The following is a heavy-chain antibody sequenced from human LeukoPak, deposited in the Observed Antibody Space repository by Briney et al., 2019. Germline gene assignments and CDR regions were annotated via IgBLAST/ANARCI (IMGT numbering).Heavy chain of an antibody. CDR1: GFTFSSCA. Sequence: GGSLRLSCAASGFTFSSCAMRWVRQAPGKGLEWVSSIRGGGVNIQYAVSVKGRFTISRDNSNNTLHLQMNSLRVEDTAVYYCAKEFFGSGNYFNGVFDSWGQGALVTVSS. CDR3: AKEFFGSGNYFNGVFDS. V-gene: IGHV3-23*01. D-gene: IGHD3-10*01. CDR2: IRGGGVNI. J-gene: IGHJ4*02.